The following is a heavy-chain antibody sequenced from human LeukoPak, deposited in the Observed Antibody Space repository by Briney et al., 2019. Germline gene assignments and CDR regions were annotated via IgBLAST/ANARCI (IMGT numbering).Heavy chain of an antibody. J-gene: IGHJ3*02. D-gene: IGHD3-22*01. Sequence: PGGSLRLSCAASGFTFNGHWMTWVRQAPGKGLEWVANIKEDGSGKYYVDSVKGRFTISRDNAKNSLYLQMNSLRAEDTAVYYCARDHHDYYDSSGPDAFDIWGQGTMVTVSS. V-gene: IGHV3-7*01. CDR3: ARDHHDYYDSSGPDAFDI. CDR1: GFTFNGHW. CDR2: IKEDGSGK.